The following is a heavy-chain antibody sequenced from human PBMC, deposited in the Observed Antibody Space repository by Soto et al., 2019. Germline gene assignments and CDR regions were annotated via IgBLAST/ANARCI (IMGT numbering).Heavy chain of an antibody. J-gene: IGHJ6*03. CDR1: GGSISSGDYY. D-gene: IGHD3-10*01. V-gene: IGHV4-30-4*01. CDR3: ARLGRILWFGEVYRKDYYYYMDV. Sequence: SETLSLTCTVSGGSISSGDYYWSWIRQPPGKGLEWIGYIYYSGSTYYNPSLKSRVTISVDTSKNQFSLKLSSVTAADTAVYYCARLGRILWFGEVYRKDYYYYMDVWGKGTTVTVSS. CDR2: IYYSGST.